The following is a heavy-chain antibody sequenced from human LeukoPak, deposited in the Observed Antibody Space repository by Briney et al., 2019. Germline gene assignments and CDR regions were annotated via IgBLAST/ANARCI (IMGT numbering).Heavy chain of an antibody. J-gene: IGHJ4*02. Sequence: GGSLRLSCAASGFTFSSYWMHWVRQVPGKGLVLVSRIKSDGATTNYADSVKGRFTISRDNGKTTLYLQMNRLSAEDTAVYYCAREEFKGFDYWGQGNLVTVSS. V-gene: IGHV3-74*01. CDR3: AREEFKGFDY. D-gene: IGHD3-10*01. CDR1: GFTFSSYW. CDR2: IKSDGATT.